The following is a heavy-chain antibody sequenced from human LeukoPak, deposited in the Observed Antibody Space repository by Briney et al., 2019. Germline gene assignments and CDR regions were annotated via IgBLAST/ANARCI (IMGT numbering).Heavy chain of an antibody. CDR1: GGSFSGYY. Sequence: SETLSLTCAVYGGSFSGYYWSWIRQPPGKGLEWIGEIDHSGSTNYNPSLKSRVTISVDTSKNQFSLKLSSVTAADTAVYYCARNYYGSGSTYYGMDVWGQGTTVTVSS. CDR3: ARNYYGSGSTYYGMDV. D-gene: IGHD3-10*01. J-gene: IGHJ6*02. V-gene: IGHV4-34*01. CDR2: IDHSGST.